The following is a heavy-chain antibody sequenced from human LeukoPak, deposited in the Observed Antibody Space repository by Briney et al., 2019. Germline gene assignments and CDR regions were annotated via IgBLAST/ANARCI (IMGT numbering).Heavy chain of an antibody. D-gene: IGHD2-21*01. CDR1: GYTFTTYY. Sequence: GASVKVSCKASGYTFTTYYIHWVRQAPGQGLEWMGIIHPSSGSAASAQKFQGRLTMTRDTTTSTVYMELRSLTSEDTAVYYCARDSDSSSLADPWGQGTLVTVS. V-gene: IGHV1-46*01. CDR2: IHPSSGSA. J-gene: IGHJ5*02. CDR3: ARDSDSSSLADP.